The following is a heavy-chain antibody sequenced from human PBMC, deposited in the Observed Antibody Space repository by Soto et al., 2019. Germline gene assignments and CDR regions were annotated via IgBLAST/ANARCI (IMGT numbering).Heavy chain of an antibody. CDR1: GVPVCISW. Sequence: WCSLRLSCAACGVPVCISWMDWVRQAPGKGLEWVANINPDGSQTYYVDSVKGRFTVSRDNAENSVYLQLHSLRVEDTAVYYCSWSLNSWGQGTLVTVSS. V-gene: IGHV3-7*01. J-gene: IGHJ4*02. CDR2: INPDGSQT. D-gene: IGHD1-26*01. CDR3: SWSLNS.